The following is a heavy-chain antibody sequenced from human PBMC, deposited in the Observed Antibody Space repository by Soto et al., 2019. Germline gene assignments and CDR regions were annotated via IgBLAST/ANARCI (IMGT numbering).Heavy chain of an antibody. CDR1: GCSISSGGYY. V-gene: IGHV4-31*03. D-gene: IGHD5-12*01. CDR3: ARGVRGGFPYYFDS. Sequence: PSETLSLTCTVSGCSISSGGYYWSWIRQHPGKGLEWIGYIYYSGSTYYNPSLKSRVTISVDTSKNHFSLQLSSVTAADTAVYYCARGVRGGFPYYFDSWGQGTLVTVSS. CDR2: IYYSGST. J-gene: IGHJ4*02.